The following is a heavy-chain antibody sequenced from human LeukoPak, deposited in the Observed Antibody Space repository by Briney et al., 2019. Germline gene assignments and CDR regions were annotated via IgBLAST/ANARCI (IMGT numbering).Heavy chain of an antibody. CDR1: GFTFRSIG. J-gene: IGHJ5*02. Sequence: GRSLRLSCAASGFTFRSIGMHWVRQAPGKGLEWVAVMSYDGSNINYGNSVKGRFTISRDNFKNTLYLQMNSLRPEDTAVYYRAKDPQGENWLDPWGQGTLVTVSS. CDR3: AKDPQGENWLDP. V-gene: IGHV3-30*18. CDR2: MSYDGSNI.